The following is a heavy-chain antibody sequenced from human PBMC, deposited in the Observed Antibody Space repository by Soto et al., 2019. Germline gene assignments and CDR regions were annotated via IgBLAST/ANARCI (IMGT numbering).Heavy chain of an antibody. J-gene: IGHJ6*02. CDR1: GFTVSSNY. CDR3: ASYNGYSYGYSYYYGMDV. V-gene: IGHV3-53*01. CDR2: IYSGGST. D-gene: IGHD5-18*01. Sequence: LRLSCAASGFTVSSNYMSWVRQAPGKGLEWVSVIYSGGSTYYADSVKGRFTISRDNSKNTLYLQMNSLRAEDTAVYYCASYNGYSYGYSYYYGMDVWGQGTTVTVSS.